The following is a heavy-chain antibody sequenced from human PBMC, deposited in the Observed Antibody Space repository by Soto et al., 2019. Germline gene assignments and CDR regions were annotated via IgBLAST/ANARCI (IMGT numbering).Heavy chain of an antibody. CDR3: ARSGRNASGNYYSYYYAMDV. CDR1: GDPMNTYY. V-gene: IGHV4-59*01. CDR2: IYYIGRP. D-gene: IGHD3-10*01. J-gene: IGHJ6*02. Sequence: QVLLQESGPGLVRPSETLSLSCTVSGDPMNTYYWTWIRHPPGKGLEWIGSIYYIGRPDYNPSLESRVTISVDSSKNQFSVTLTSVTAAVTAVYYCARSGRNASGNYYSYYYAMDVWGQGTTVTVSS.